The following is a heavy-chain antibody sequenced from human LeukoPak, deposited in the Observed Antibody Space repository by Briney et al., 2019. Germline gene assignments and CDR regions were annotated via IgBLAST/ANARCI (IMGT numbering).Heavy chain of an antibody. CDR2: ISSSRSHI. CDR3: ARDSGSYFSIFDY. CDR1: GFTSSSFS. D-gene: IGHD1-26*01. J-gene: IGHJ4*02. Sequence: GGSLRLSCAASGFTSSSFSMSWVRQAPGKGLEWFSSISSSRSHIYYADSVKGRCTISRDNAKISLYLQMNSLRPEDTAVYYCARDSGSYFSIFDYWGQGTLVTVSS. V-gene: IGHV3-21*01.